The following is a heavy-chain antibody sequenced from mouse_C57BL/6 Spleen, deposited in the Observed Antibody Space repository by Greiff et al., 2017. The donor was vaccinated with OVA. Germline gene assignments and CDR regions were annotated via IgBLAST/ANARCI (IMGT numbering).Heavy chain of an antibody. CDR3: ARSGTDYAMDY. J-gene: IGHJ4*01. CDR2: IRNKANGYTT. D-gene: IGHD4-1*01. CDR1: GFTFTDYY. Sequence: EVKLVESGGGLVQPGGSLSLSCAASGFTFTDYYMSWVRQPPGKALEWLGFIRNKANGYTTEYSASVKGRFTISRDNSQSILYLQMNALRAEDSATYYCARSGTDYAMDYWGQGTSVTVSS. V-gene: IGHV7-3*01.